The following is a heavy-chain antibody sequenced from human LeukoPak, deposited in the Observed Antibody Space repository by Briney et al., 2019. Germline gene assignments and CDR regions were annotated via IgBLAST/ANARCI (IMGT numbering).Heavy chain of an antibody. CDR2: INWKGGRT. CDR1: GFTFDDYG. Sequence: PGGSLRLSCAASGFTFDDYGMSWVRQAPGKGLEWVSGINWKGGRTGYADSVKGRFTISRDNSKNTLYLQMNSLRAEDTAVYYCAKDLKRYFGAFDIWGQGTMVTVSS. J-gene: IGHJ3*02. V-gene: IGHV3-20*04. D-gene: IGHD3-9*01. CDR3: AKDLKRYFGAFDI.